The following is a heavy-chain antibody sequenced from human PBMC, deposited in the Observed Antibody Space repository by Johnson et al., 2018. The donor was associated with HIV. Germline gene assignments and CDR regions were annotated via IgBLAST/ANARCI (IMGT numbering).Heavy chain of an antibody. CDR2: IRYYGSNK. CDR3: AGVPPCALGATGWLDAFDI. D-gene: IGHD1-26*01. CDR1: GFTFSSYG. Sequence: QVQLVESGGGVVQPGGSLRLSCAASGFTFSSYGMHWVRQAPGKGLEWVAFIRYYGSNKYYADSVKGRFTISRDNSKNTLYLQMNSLRAEDTAVYYCAGVPPCALGATGWLDAFDIWGQGTMVTVSS. J-gene: IGHJ3*02. V-gene: IGHV3-30*02.